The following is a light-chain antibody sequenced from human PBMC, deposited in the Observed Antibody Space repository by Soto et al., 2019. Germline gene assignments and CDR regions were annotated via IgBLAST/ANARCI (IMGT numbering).Light chain of an antibody. CDR2: GTS. CDR3: QQSYTTENT. CDR1: QIISDY. V-gene: IGKV1-39*01. J-gene: IGKJ2*01. Sequence: DIQMTQFPSSLSAAVGDRVTITCRASQIISDYLNWYQKKQGKAPKLLIYGTSYLQSEVPSSFSGRGSGTDFTLTISSLQLEDFATYFCQQSYTTENTFGQGTRLEIK.